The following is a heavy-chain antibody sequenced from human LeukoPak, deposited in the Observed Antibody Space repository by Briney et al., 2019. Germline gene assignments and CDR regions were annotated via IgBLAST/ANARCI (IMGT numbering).Heavy chain of an antibody. CDR2: VSYDETNK. J-gene: IGHJ3*02. CDR3: AKDFYGSGSWLDAFDI. V-gene: IGHV3-30*18. D-gene: IGHD3-10*01. CDR1: ASTFSNDA. Sequence: GGSLRLSCAASASTFSNDAIHWVRQAPGKGLEWVAVVSYDETNKYYADSVKGRFTISRDNSKNTLYLQMNSLRAEDTAVYYCAKDFYGSGSWLDAFDIWGQGTMVTVSS.